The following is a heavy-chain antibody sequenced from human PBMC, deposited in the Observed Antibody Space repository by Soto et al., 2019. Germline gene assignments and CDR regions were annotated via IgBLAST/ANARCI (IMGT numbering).Heavy chain of an antibody. CDR2: ISGSGAVT. V-gene: IGHV3-23*01. CDR3: ATVSPLRFFVR. Sequence: QPATTLRLSCAASVFTFNNFAMGWVRQAPGKGLEWVATISGSGAVTHYADSGKGRFSISRDSSNSTLSLHTSGLRAEDTAIYYCATVSPLRFFVRWGQGT. J-gene: IGHJ4*02. CDR1: VFTFNNFA. D-gene: IGHD3-3*01.